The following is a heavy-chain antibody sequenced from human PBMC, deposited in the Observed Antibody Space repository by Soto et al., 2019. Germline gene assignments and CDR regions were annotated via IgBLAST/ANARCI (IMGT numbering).Heavy chain of an antibody. CDR1: GGSIISDHYY. V-gene: IGHV4-39*01. CDR3: ARHGGNKFDY. Sequence: SETLSLACTVSGGSIISDHYYWAWIRQPPGKGLEWIGNMHYSGNTYQNPSLKSRVTIFVDTSKNQFSLHLSSVTAADTAVYYCARHGGNKFDYWGQGTLVTVSS. D-gene: IGHD3-16*01. J-gene: IGHJ4*02. CDR2: MHYSGNT.